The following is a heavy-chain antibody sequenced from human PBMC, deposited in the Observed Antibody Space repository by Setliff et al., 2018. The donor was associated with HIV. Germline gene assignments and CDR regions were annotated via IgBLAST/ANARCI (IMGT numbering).Heavy chain of an antibody. Sequence: PGGSLRLSCAASGFTFSSYSMSWVRQAPGKGLEWVSVIYDGGATYYGDSVKGRFTISRDNAKNSLYLQLNSLRVEDTAVYYCTTGTRLVDWGQGALVTVSS. V-gene: IGHV3-66*01. CDR1: GFTFSSYS. CDR2: IYDGGAT. D-gene: IGHD2-21*01. J-gene: IGHJ4*02. CDR3: TTGTRLVD.